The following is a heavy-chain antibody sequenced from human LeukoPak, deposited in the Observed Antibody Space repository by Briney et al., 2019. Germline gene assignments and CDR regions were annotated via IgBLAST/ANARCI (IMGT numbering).Heavy chain of an antibody. J-gene: IGHJ6*04. Sequence: ASVKVSCKASGGTFTSYAISWGRQAPGHGLGWMGGIIPIFGTANYAQKFQGRITITAGESTGTAYIELSSLRSEDTAVYYCARGPFTYYDILTGWCNDSYYYGMDVWGKGTTVTVSS. V-gene: IGHV1-69*13. CDR1: GGTFTSYA. CDR2: IIPIFGTA. CDR3: ARGPFTYYDILTGWCNDSYYYGMDV. D-gene: IGHD3-9*01.